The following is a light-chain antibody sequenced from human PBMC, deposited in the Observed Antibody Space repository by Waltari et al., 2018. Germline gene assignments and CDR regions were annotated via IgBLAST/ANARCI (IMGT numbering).Light chain of an antibody. CDR2: GAS. CDR1: QSVSTS. V-gene: IGKV3-20*01. J-gene: IGKJ1*01. Sequence: EIVLTPSPGTLSLSPGERATLSCRASQSVSTSLAWYQQKPGQAPMLLIYGASSRANGVPDRFSGSGSGTDFSLTISRLEPEDFAVYYCQHYVRLPVTFGQGTKVEIK. CDR3: QHYVRLPVT.